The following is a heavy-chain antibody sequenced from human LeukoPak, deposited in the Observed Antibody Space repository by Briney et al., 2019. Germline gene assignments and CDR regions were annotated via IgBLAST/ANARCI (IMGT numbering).Heavy chain of an antibody. J-gene: IGHJ3*02. D-gene: IGHD2-2*02. V-gene: IGHV3-53*01. CDR2: IYRGGDT. Sequence: PGGSLRLSCAASGLSVSSNYMTWVRQAPGKGLEWLSNIYRGGDTYYADSVKGRFTISRDDFNNTLYLEMNSLRAEDTALYYCARYTFRAVDIWGQGTMVTVSS. CDR3: ARYTFRAVDI. CDR1: GLSVSSNY.